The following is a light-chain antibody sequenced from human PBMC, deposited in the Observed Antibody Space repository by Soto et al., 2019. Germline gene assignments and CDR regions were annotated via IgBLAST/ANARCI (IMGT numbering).Light chain of an antibody. CDR3: QQSYSTPPT. CDR2: ATS. Sequence: DIQMTQSPSSLSASVGDRVTITCRPSQSISSSLNWYQQKPGKAPRLLIYATSTLHSGVPSRFSGSGSGTEFTLTISSLQPEDFATYYCQQSYSTPPTFGQGTKVEIK. CDR1: QSISSS. V-gene: IGKV1-39*01. J-gene: IGKJ1*01.